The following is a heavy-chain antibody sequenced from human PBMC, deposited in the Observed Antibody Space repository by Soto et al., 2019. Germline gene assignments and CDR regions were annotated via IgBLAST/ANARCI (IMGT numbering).Heavy chain of an antibody. CDR1: GGTFSNYA. Sequence: QVQLVQSGAELKKPGSSVKVSCQASGGTFSNYAISWVRQARGQGLEWMGKIIPIFGTTNYAQNFRGRVTITADEYTTTAYKELSSLRSDDTALYYCARELPPAPGSFREDALDIWGQGTMITVSS. J-gene: IGHJ3*02. CDR3: ARELPPAPGSFREDALDI. D-gene: IGHD6-13*01. V-gene: IGHV1-69*15. CDR2: IIPIFGTT.